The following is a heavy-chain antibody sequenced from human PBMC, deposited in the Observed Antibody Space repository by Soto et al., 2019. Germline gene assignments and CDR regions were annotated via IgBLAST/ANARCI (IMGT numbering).Heavy chain of an antibody. CDR2: ISSSSSTI. CDR3: AREASCYASGTNRHYYGVDV. CDR1: GFTFSSYS. Sequence: EVQLVESGGGLVQPGGSLRLSCAASGFTFSSYSMNWVRQAPGKGLEWLSYISSSSSTIYYADSVKGRFTISSDNAKNSLYLQMNTLRDEDTAVYYCAREASCYASGTNRHYYGVDVWGKGTTVTVSS. V-gene: IGHV3-48*02. J-gene: IGHJ6*04. D-gene: IGHD3-10*01.